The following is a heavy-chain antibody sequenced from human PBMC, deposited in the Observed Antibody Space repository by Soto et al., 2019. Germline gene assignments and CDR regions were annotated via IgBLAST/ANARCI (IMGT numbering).Heavy chain of an antibody. CDR3: ARDRVEMATINEIGVGYYYYGMDV. Sequence: PSETLSLTCTVSGGSISSSSYYWGWIRQPPGKGLEWIGSIYYSGSTYYNPSLKSRVTISVDTSKNQFSLKLSSVTAADTAVYYCARDRVEMATINEIGVGYYYYGMDVWGQGTTVTVSS. J-gene: IGHJ6*02. D-gene: IGHD5-12*01. CDR2: IYYSGST. V-gene: IGHV4-39*02. CDR1: GGSISSSSYY.